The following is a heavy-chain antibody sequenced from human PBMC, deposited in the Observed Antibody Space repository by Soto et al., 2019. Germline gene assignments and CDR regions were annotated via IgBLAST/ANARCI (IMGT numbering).Heavy chain of an antibody. Sequence: GGSLRLSCAASGFTFSSYGMHWVRQAPGKGLEWVAVIWYDGSNKYYADSVKGRFTISRDNSKNTLYLQMNSLRAEDTAVYYCARDRGSSWYPNNWFDPWGQGTLVTVSS. D-gene: IGHD6-13*01. CDR3: ARDRGSSWYPNNWFDP. J-gene: IGHJ5*02. CDR1: GFTFSSYG. CDR2: IWYDGSNK. V-gene: IGHV3-33*01.